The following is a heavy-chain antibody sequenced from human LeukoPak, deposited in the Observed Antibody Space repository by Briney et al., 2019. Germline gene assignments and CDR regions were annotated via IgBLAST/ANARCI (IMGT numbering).Heavy chain of an antibody. CDR1: GFTLGAYW. J-gene: IGHJ4*02. V-gene: IGHV3-7*04. D-gene: IGHD5-18*01. CDR2: IKQDGSDK. Sequence: PGGFLRLSCAASGFTLGAYWMSWVRQAPGKGLEWVANIKQDGSDKYYVDSVKGRFAISRDNAKNSLYLQMNSLRAEDTAVYYCARTRGYSYGDFDYWGQGTLVTVSS. CDR3: ARTRGYSYGDFDY.